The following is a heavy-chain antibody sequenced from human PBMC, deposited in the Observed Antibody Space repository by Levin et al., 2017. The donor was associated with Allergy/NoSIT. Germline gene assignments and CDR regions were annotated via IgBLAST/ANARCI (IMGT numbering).Heavy chain of an antibody. CDR3: AGVKATDVGTGLYNYCGLDV. CDR2: ISYSGST. CDR1: GGSLSGYY. Sequence: SQTLSLTCAVYGGSLSGYYWNWIRQPPGEGLEWIGEISYSGSTNYNPSLKSRVSISADTSKNQFSLKVTSVTAADTAVYYCAGVKATDVGTGLYNYCGLDVWGQGTTVTVSS. D-gene: IGHD1-1*01. V-gene: IGHV4-34*01. J-gene: IGHJ6*02.